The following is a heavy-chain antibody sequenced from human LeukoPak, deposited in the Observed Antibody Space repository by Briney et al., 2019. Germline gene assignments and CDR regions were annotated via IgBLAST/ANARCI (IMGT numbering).Heavy chain of an antibody. CDR1: GFTFGSYA. D-gene: IGHD6-19*01. CDR3: ARLGHSSGWYYFDY. V-gene: IGHV3-30*04. J-gene: IGHJ4*02. Sequence: GSLRLSCAASGFTFGSYAMHWVRQAPGKGLEWVAVISYDGSNKYYADSVKGRFTISRDNSKNTLYLQMNSLRAEDTAVYYCARLGHSSGWYYFDYWGQGTLVTVSS. CDR2: ISYDGSNK.